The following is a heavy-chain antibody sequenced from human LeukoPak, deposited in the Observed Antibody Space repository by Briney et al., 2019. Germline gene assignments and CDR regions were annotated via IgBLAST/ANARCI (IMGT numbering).Heavy chain of an antibody. D-gene: IGHD1-7*01. CDR2: IKEDGSDK. Sequence: GGSLRLSCAASGFTFSNYWMSWVRQAPGKGLEWVANIKEDGSDKYHVDSVKGRFIISRDNVKNSLYLQMNSLRVEDTAVYYCARANYYDAFDIWGQGTMVTVSS. CDR3: ARANYYDAFDI. V-gene: IGHV3-7*01. CDR1: GFTFSNYW. J-gene: IGHJ3*02.